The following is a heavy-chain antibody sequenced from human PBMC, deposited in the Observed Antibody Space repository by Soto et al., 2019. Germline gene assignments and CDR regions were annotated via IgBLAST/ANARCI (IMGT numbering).Heavy chain of an antibody. CDR1: GGSISSSSYY. V-gene: IGHV4-39*01. CDR3: ARQEWELPYYYYGMDV. D-gene: IGHD1-26*01. J-gene: IGHJ6*02. CDR2: IYYSGGT. Sequence: PSETLSLTCTVSGGSISSSSYYWGWIRQPPGKGLEWIGSIYYSGGTYYNPSLKSRVTISVDTSKNQFSLKLSSVTAADTAVYYCARQEWELPYYYYGMDVWGRGALVTVSS.